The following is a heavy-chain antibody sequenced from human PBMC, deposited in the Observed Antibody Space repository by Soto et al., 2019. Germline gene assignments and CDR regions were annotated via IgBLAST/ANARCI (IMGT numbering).Heavy chain of an antibody. CDR1: GCSISSGGYS. Sequence: LSLTWAVSGCSISSGGYSWSWILHPPGKGLEWIGYIYHSGSTYYNPSLKSRVTISVDRSKNQFSLKLGSVTAADTAVYYCARLSTIFGVVTGFDYWGQGTLVTVSS. D-gene: IGHD3-3*01. J-gene: IGHJ4*02. CDR3: ARLSTIFGVVTGFDY. CDR2: IYHSGST. V-gene: IGHV4-30-2*01.